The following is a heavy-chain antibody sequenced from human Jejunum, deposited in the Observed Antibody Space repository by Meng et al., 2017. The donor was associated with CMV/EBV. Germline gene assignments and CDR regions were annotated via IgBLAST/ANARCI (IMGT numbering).Heavy chain of an antibody. V-gene: IGHV3-20*03. CDR2: INYNGLNI. J-gene: IGHJ4*02. CDR1: EYA. D-gene: IGHD2-2*01. CDR3: VRREEYCGISSCYRYYFDW. Sequence: EYAMSWVRQAPGKGLGWVASINYNGLNIGYADSVKGRFNISRDRAKDSVSLEMNNLRAEDTALYFCVRREEYCGISSCYRYYFDWWGQGILVTVSS.